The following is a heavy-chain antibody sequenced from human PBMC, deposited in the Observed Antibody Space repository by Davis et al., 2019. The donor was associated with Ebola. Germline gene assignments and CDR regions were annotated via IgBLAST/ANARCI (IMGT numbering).Heavy chain of an antibody. CDR3: ARDKGVTAPDFDN. D-gene: IGHD2-21*02. J-gene: IGHJ4*02. Sequence: YIARGSETISYADSVKGRFTISRDDSKNTLYLQMNSLRAEDTAVYYCARDKGVTAPDFDNWGQGTLVTVSS. CDR2: IARGSETI. V-gene: IGHV3-48*01.